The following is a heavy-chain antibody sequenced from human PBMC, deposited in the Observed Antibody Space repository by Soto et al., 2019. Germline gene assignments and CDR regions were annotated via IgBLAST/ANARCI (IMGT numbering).Heavy chain of an antibody. D-gene: IGHD3-10*01. CDR2: INHSGST. CDR1: GGSFSGYY. Sequence: SETLSLTCAVYGGSFSGYYWSWIRQPPGKGLEWIGEINHSGSTNYNPSLKSRVTISVDTSKNQFSLKLSSVTAADTAVYYCASRGDITMVRGVTYYYYYGMDVWGQGTTVTSP. CDR3: ASRGDITMVRGVTYYYYYGMDV. V-gene: IGHV4-34*01. J-gene: IGHJ6*02.